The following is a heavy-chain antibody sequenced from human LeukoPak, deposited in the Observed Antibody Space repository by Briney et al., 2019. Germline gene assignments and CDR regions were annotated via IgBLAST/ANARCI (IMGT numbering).Heavy chain of an antibody. Sequence: PGRSLRLSCAASGFTFSSYGMHWVRQAPGKGLEWVAVISYDGSNKYYADSVKGRFTISRDNSKNTLYLQMNSLRAEDTAVYYCAKDGGIAVAGHYYYYGMDVWGQGTTVTVSS. CDR2: ISYDGSNK. V-gene: IGHV3-30*18. CDR3: AKDGGIAVAGHYYYYGMDV. CDR1: GFTFSSYG. J-gene: IGHJ6*02. D-gene: IGHD6-19*01.